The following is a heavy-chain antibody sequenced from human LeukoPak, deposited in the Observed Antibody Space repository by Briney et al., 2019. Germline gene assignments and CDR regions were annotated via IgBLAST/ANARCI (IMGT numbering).Heavy chain of an antibody. Sequence: GGSLRLSCTASGFTFGDYAMSWVRQAPGKGLEWVGFIRSKAYGGTTEYAASVKGGFTISRDDSKSIAYLQMNSLKTEDTAVYHCTRDAVLRYFDWLYWFDPWGQGTLVTASS. CDR2: IRSKAYGGTT. J-gene: IGHJ5*02. V-gene: IGHV3-49*04. CDR1: GFTFGDYA. D-gene: IGHD3-9*01. CDR3: TRDAVLRYFDWLYWFDP.